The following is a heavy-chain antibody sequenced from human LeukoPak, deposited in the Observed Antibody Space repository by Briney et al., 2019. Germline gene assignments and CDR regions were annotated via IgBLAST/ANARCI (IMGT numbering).Heavy chain of an antibody. J-gene: IGHJ5*02. CDR1: GYTFTGYY. D-gene: IGHD3-9*01. V-gene: IGHV1-69*06. Sequence: SVKGSCKASGYTFTGYYMHWVRQAPGQGLEWMGGIIPIFGTANYAQKFQGRVTITADKSTSTAYMELSSLRSEDTAVYYCAREGLLSTYYDILTGPRNWFDPWGQGTLVTVSP. CDR2: IIPIFGTA. CDR3: AREGLLSTYYDILTGPRNWFDP.